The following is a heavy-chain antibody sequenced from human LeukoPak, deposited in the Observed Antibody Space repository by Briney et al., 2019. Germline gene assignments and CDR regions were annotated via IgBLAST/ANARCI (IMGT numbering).Heavy chain of an antibody. D-gene: IGHD3-10*01. CDR2: ISYDGSNT. CDR3: AKEVLEIGGGY. Sequence: GASLRLSCAASGFTFSSSDMHWVRQAPGKGLEWVAHISYDGSNTYYADYVKGRFTISRDNSKNTLYLQMNSLGAEDTAVYYCAKEVLEIGGGYCGQGTLVTVSS. V-gene: IGHV3-30*18. J-gene: IGHJ4*02. CDR1: GFTFSSSD.